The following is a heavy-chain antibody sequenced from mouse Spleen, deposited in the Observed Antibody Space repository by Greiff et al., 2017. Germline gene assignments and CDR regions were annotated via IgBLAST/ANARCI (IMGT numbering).Heavy chain of an antibody. CDR1: GFTFSSYA. V-gene: IGHV5-9-1*01. CDR2: ISSGGSYT. D-gene: IGHD4-1*01. Sequence: EVMLVESGGGLVKPGGSLKLSCAASGFTFSSYAMSWVRQTPEKRLEWVATISSGGSYTYYPDSVKGRFTISRDNAKNTLYLQMSSLRSEDTAMYYCAKTGGFAYWGQGTLVTVSA. CDR3: AKTGGFAY. J-gene: IGHJ3*01.